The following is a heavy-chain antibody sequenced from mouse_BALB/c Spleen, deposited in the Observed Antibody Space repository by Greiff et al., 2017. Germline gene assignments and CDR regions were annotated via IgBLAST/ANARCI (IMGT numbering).Heavy chain of an antibody. CDR2: ISSGSSTI. CDR1: GFTFSSFG. V-gene: IGHV5-17*02. D-gene: IGHD3-1*01. J-gene: IGHJ2*01. CDR3: ARRGQLGLQVDY. Sequence: VQLKESGGGLVQPGGSRKLSCAASGFTFSSFGMHWVRQAPEKGLEWVAYISSGSSTIYYADTVKGRFTISRDNPKNTLFLQMTSLRSEDTAVYYCARRGQLGLQVDYWGQGTTLTVSS.